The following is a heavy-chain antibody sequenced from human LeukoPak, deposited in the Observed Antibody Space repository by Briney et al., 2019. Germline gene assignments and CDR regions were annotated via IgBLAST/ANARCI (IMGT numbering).Heavy chain of an antibody. CDR2: ISSSGSTI. CDR1: GFTFSDYY. CDR3: ARDHRSGSFNYGDYH. Sequence: GGSLRLSCAASGFTFSDYYVSWIRQAPGKGLEWVSYISSSGSTIYYADSVKGRFTISRDNAKNSLYLQMNSLRAEDTAVYYCARDHRSGSFNYGDYHWGQGTLVTVSS. V-gene: IGHV3-11*01. J-gene: IGHJ4*02. D-gene: IGHD4-17*01.